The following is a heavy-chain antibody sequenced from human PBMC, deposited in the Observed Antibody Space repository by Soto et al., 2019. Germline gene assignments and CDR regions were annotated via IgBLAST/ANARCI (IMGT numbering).Heavy chain of an antibody. D-gene: IGHD1-1*01. CDR2: ISYEGSNT. CDR1: GFTVDTYG. CDR3: ARVTPGNNLYYFSGLDF. J-gene: IGHJ6*02. V-gene: IGHV3-30-3*01. Sequence: PGGSLRLSCVASGFTVDTYGIHWVRQVPGKGLQWVALISYEGSNTYYADSVRGRFTISRDNSKNTLYLQMNTLRPEDTGVYYCARVTPGNNLYYFSGLDFWGQGTSVTVSS.